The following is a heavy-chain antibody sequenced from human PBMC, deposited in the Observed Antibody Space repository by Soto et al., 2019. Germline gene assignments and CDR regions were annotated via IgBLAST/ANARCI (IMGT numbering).Heavy chain of an antibody. J-gene: IGHJ6*02. CDR2: IYYSGST. CDR3: ARGRGYRYGRNYYYYYYGMDV. D-gene: IGHD5-18*01. Sequence: SETLSLTCTVSGGSISSYYWSWIRQPPGKGLEWIGYIYYSGSTNYNPSLKSRVTISVDTSKNQFSLKLSSVTAADTAVYYCARGRGYRYGRNYYYYYYGMDVWGQGTTVTVSS. V-gene: IGHV4-59*01. CDR1: GGSISSYY.